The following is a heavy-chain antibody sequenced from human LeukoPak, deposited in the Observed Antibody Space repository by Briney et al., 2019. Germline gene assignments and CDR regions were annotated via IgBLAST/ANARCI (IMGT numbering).Heavy chain of an antibody. CDR3: AKDRYGDYVGLTDY. D-gene: IGHD4-17*01. J-gene: IGHJ4*02. CDR2: ISWNSGSI. V-gene: IGHV3-9*01. Sequence: GGSLRLSCAAYGFTFDDYAMHWVRQAPGKGLEWVSGISWNSGSIGYADSVKGRFTISRDNAKNSLYLQMNSLRAEDTALYYCAKDRYGDYVGLTDYRGQGTLVTVSS. CDR1: GFTFDDYA.